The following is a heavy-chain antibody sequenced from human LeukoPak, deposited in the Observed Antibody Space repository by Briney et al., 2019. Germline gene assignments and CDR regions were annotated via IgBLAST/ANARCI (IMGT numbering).Heavy chain of an antibody. CDR1: GFTFSTYD. J-gene: IGHJ4*02. V-gene: IGHV3-64D*06. CDR2: ISSNGDNT. CDR3: VRGTGY. Sequence: GGSLRLSCSVSGFTFSTYDMHWVRQAPGKGLEYVSAISSNGDNTYYADSVKGRFTISRDNSKNTPYLQMSSLRADDTAVYYCVRGTGYWGQGTLVTVSS.